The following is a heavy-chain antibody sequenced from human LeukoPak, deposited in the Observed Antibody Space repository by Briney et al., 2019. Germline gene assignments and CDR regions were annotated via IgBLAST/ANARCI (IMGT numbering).Heavy chain of an antibody. Sequence: ASVKVSCKASGYTFTGYYMHWVRQAPGQGLEWMGRINPNSGGTNYAQKFQGRVTMTRDTSISTAYMELGRLRSDDTAVYYCARLGDYVWGSYRETVDYWGQGTLVTVSS. V-gene: IGHV1-2*06. CDR3: ARLGDYVWGSYRETVDY. J-gene: IGHJ4*02. CDR2: INPNSGGT. D-gene: IGHD3-16*02. CDR1: GYTFTGYY.